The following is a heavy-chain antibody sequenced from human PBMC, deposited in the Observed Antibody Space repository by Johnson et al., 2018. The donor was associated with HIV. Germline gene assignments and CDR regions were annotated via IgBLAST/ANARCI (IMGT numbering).Heavy chain of an antibody. D-gene: IGHD3-22*01. CDR3: AREDYHYDGSDHVLGAFDI. CDR1: GFTFSSYA. V-gene: IGHV3-30*04. J-gene: IGHJ3*02. CDR2: ISYDGSNK. Sequence: QVQLVESGGGVVQPGRSLRLSCAASGFTFSSYAMHWVCQAPGQGLEWVAAISYDGSNKYYADSVQGRLTVSRDNSKQTLYLDMNSLRAEDTAVYFCAREDYHYDGSDHVLGAFDIWGQGTMVTVSS.